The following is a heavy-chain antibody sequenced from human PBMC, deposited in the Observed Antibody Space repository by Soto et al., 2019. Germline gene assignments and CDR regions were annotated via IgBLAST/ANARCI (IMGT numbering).Heavy chain of an antibody. D-gene: IGHD1-1*01. CDR3: ARDFMVTTGDYGLYV. CDR1: AFSVRSNH. V-gene: IGHV3-66*01. CDR2: LYSGGST. J-gene: IGHJ6*02. Sequence: QPGGSLRLSCEASAFSVRSNHMTWVRQAPGKSLEWVSVLYSGGSTYYADSMQGRFTVTRDNSKNTMFLQMTNIRSEDTAFYFCARDFMVTTGDYGLYVWGQGTTFTVSS.